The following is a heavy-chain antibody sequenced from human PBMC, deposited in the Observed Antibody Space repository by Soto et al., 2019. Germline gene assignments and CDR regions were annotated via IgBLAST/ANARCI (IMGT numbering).Heavy chain of an antibody. Sequence: EVQLLESGGGLVQPGGSLRLSCAASGFTLSSYAMSWVRQAPGKGLEWVSAISGSGGSTYYADSVKGRFTISRDNSKNTLYLQMNSLRAEDTAVYYCAKDRNGELSPFDYWGQGTLVTVSS. J-gene: IGHJ4*02. CDR3: AKDRNGELSPFDY. V-gene: IGHV3-23*01. D-gene: IGHD3-16*02. CDR2: ISGSGGST. CDR1: GFTLSSYA.